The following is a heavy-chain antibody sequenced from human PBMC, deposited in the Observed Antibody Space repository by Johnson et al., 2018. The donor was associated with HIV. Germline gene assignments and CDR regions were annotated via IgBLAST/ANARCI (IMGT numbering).Heavy chain of an antibody. J-gene: IGHJ3*02. CDR2: IGYDGSNK. D-gene: IGHD1-14*01. Sequence: QVQLVESGGGVVQPGGSLRLSCAASGFTFSSYGMHWVRQAPGKGLEWVAVIGYDGSNKYYADPVKGRFTISRHNSKNTLYLQMNSLRAEDTAVYYCTTGDSRTGAFDIWGQGTMVTVSS. CDR3: TTGDSRTGAFDI. CDR1: GFTFSSYG. V-gene: IGHV3-33*01.